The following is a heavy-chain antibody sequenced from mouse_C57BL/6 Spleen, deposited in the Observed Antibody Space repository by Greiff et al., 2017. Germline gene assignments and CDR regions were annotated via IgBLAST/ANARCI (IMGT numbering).Heavy chain of an antibody. CDR2: ISSGSSTI. Sequence: EVKLVESGGGLVKPGGSLKLSCAASGFTFSDYGMHWVRQAPEKGLEWVAYISSGSSTIYYADTVKGRFTISRDNAKNTLFLQMTSLRSEDTAMXYCARRSTGTYWYFDVWGTGTTVTVSS. V-gene: IGHV5-17*01. D-gene: IGHD4-1*02. J-gene: IGHJ1*03. CDR1: GFTFSDYG. CDR3: ARRSTGTYWYFDV.